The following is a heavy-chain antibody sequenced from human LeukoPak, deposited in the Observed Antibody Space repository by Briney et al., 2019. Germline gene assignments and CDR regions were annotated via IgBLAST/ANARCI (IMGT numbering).Heavy chain of an antibody. CDR2: TYSSGST. J-gene: IGHJ4*02. CDR1: GFTVCSNY. Sequence: GGSLRLSCAASGFTVCSNYMSWVRQAPGKGLEWVSVTYSSGSTYYADSVKGRFTISRDNSKNTLDLQMNSLRAEDTAVYYCARDVYTGGYYLDYWGQGTLVTVSS. CDR3: ARDVYTGGYYLDY. D-gene: IGHD7-27*01. V-gene: IGHV3-53*01.